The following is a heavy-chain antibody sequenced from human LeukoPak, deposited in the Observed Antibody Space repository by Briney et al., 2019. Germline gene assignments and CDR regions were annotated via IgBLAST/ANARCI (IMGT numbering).Heavy chain of an antibody. CDR1: GFSFSGYG. CDR2: ISYDGGNK. V-gene: IGHV3-30*18. CDR3: AKDRGFGVFFQPYFDY. J-gene: IGHJ4*02. D-gene: IGHD3-10*01. Sequence: GGSLRLSCAASGFSFSGYGMHWVRQVPGKGLEWAAIISYDGGNKYYADSVKGRFTISRDNSKNTLYLQMNSLRAEDTAVYYCAKDRGFGVFFQPYFDYWGQGTLVTVSS.